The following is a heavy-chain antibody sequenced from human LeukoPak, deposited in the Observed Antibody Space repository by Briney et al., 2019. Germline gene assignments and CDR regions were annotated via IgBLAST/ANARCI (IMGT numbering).Heavy chain of an antibody. CDR3: ARHRLYSSGWYADY. D-gene: IGHD6-19*01. J-gene: IGHJ4*02. Sequence: GESLKISCKGPGYSFTNYWIAWVRQMPGKGLEWMGIIFPTDSDTRYSPSFQGQVTISADKSISTAYLQWSSLKASDTAMYYCARHRLYSSGWYADYWGQGTLVTVSS. CDR2: IFPTDSDT. V-gene: IGHV5-51*01. CDR1: GYSFTNYW.